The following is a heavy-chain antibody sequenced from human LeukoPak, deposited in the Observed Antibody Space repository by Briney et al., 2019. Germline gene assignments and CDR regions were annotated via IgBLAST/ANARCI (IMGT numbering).Heavy chain of an antibody. CDR2: IRYDGNNE. Sequence: GGSLRLSCAASGFTFSTYGMHCVRQAPGKGLEWVAFIRYDGNNEYYSESVKGRFTISRDNSKNTLYLQMNSLRAEDTAVYYCAKGDKQYSSGWDDDLEYFQHWGQGTLVTVSS. J-gene: IGHJ1*01. CDR3: AKGDKQYSSGWDDDLEYFQH. D-gene: IGHD6-19*01. V-gene: IGHV3-30*02. CDR1: GFTFSTYG.